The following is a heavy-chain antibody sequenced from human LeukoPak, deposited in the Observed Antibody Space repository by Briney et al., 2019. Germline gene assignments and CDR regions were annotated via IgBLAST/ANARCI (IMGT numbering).Heavy chain of an antibody. V-gene: IGHV4-31*03. Sequence: PSETLSLTCTVSGGSISSGGYYWSWIRQHPGKGLAWIGYIDYGGSTYYNPSLKSRVTISVDTSKNQFSLKLSSVTAADTAVYYCARAGATTHPNYFDYWGQGTLVTVSS. CDR1: GGSISSGGYY. D-gene: IGHD1-26*01. CDR3: ARAGATTHPNYFDY. CDR2: IDYGGST. J-gene: IGHJ4*02.